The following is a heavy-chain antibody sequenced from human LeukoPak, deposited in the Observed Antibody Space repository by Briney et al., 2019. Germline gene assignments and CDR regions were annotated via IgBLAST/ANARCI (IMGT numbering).Heavy chain of an antibody. Sequence: PSETLSLTCAVYGGSFSGYYWSWIRQPPGKGLEWIGEINHSGSTNYNPSLKSRVTISVDTSKNQFSLKLSSVTAADTAVYYCARGHGSYLNWGQGTLVTVSS. V-gene: IGHV4-34*01. J-gene: IGHJ4*02. CDR2: INHSGST. D-gene: IGHD1-26*01. CDR3: ARGHGSYLN. CDR1: GGSFSGYY.